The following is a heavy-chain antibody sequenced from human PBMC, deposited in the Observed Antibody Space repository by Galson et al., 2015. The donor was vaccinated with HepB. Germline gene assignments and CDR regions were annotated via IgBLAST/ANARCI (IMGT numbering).Heavy chain of an antibody. CDR2: IYSGGST. CDR1: GFTVSSNY. Sequence: SLRLSCAASGFTVSSNYMSWVRQAPGKGLEWVSVIYSGGSTYYADSVKGRFTISRDNSKNTLYLQMNSLRAEDTAVYYCARAPGSSWYYFDYWGQGTLVTVSS. J-gene: IGHJ4*02. CDR3: ARAPGSSWYYFDY. D-gene: IGHD6-13*01. V-gene: IGHV3-66*01.